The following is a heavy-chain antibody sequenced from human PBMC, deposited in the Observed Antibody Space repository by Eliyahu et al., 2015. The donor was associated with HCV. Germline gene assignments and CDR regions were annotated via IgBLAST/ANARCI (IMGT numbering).Heavy chain of an antibody. J-gene: IGHJ3*02. CDR2: ISSSGSTI. D-gene: IGHD1-26*01. Sequence: EVQLVESGGGLVQPGGSLRLSCAASGFXFSSYEMNWVRQAPGKGLGWVSYISSSGSTIYYADSVKGRFTISRDNAKNSLYLQMNSLRAGDTAVYYCARDRDSGRLYAFDIWGQGTMVTVSS. CDR1: GFXFSSYE. CDR3: ARDRDSGRLYAFDI. V-gene: IGHV3-48*03.